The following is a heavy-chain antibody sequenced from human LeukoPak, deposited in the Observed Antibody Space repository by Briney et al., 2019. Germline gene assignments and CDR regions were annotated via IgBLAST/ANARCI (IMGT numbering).Heavy chain of an antibody. V-gene: IGHV5-51*01. CDR1: GYSFADSW. CDR3: ARSPVGWGYGMDV. J-gene: IGHJ6*02. Sequence: AGESLKISCKGSGYSFADSWVAWVRQVPGKGLEWMAIIYPGDSDTRYSPSFEGQVTISADKSISTAYLQWSSLKASDTAKYYCARSPVGWGYGMDVWGQGTTVTVSS. D-gene: IGHD1-26*01. CDR2: IYPGDSDT.